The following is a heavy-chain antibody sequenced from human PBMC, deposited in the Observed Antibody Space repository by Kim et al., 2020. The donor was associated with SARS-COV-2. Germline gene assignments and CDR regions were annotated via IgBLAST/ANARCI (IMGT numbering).Heavy chain of an antibody. CDR1: GGSFSGYY. V-gene: IGHV4-34*01. Sequence: SETLSLTCAVYGGSFSGYYWSWIRQPPGKGLEWIGEINHSGSTNYNPSLKSRVTISVDTSKNQFSLKLSSVTAADTAVYYCARKGYYYGSGSYYRRSPFDYWGQGTLVTVSS. J-gene: IGHJ4*02. CDR2: INHSGST. D-gene: IGHD3-10*01. CDR3: ARKGYYYGSGSYYRRSPFDY.